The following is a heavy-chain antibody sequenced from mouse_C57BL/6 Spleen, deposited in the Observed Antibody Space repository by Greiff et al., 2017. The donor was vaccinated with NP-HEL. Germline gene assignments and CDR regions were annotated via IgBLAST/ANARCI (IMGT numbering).Heavy chain of an antibody. CDR3: ARSRTAQALYAMDY. CDR1: GFTFSDYG. D-gene: IGHD3-2*02. Sequence: EVQLQESGGGLVKPGGSLKLSCAASGFTFSDYGMHWVRQAPEKGLEWVAYISSGSSTIYYADTVKGRFTISRDNAKNTLFLQMTSLRSEDTAMYYCARSRTAQALYAMDYWGQGTSVTVSS. V-gene: IGHV5-17*01. CDR2: ISSGSSTI. J-gene: IGHJ4*01.